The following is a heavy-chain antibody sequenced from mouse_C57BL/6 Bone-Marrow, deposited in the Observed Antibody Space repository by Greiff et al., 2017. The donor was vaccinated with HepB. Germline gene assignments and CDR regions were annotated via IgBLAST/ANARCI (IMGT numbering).Heavy chain of an antibody. V-gene: IGHV5-17*01. D-gene: IGHD1-1*01. CDR1: GFTFSDYG. CDR2: ISSGSSTI. Sequence: EVQRVESGGGLVKPGGSLKLSCAASGFTFSDYGMHWVRQAPEKGLEWVAYISSGSSTIYYADTVKGRFTISRDNAKNTLFLQMTSLRSEDTAMYDCARRDYYGSTYAMDYWGQGTSVTVSS. J-gene: IGHJ4*01. CDR3: ARRDYYGSTYAMDY.